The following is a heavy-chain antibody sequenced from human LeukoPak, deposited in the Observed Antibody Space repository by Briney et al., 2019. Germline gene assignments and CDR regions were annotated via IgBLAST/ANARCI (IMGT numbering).Heavy chain of an antibody. D-gene: IGHD3-10*01. CDR2: IKTDGSIT. Sequence: GGSLRLSCAASGFSFSVYWMHWVRQAPGKGPVWVSRIKTDGSITDYADFVKGRFTISRDNSKNTLYLQMNSLRAEDTAVYYCAKDQTRNYYGSGSYDYWGQGTLVTVSS. J-gene: IGHJ4*02. V-gene: IGHV3-74*01. CDR1: GFSFSVYW. CDR3: AKDQTRNYYGSGSYDY.